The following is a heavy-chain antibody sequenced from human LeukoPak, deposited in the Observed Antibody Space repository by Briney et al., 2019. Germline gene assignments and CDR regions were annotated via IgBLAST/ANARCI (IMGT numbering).Heavy chain of an antibody. J-gene: IGHJ5*02. Sequence: PSQTLSLTCTVSGGSISSGGYYWSWIRQHPGKGLEWIGYIYYSGSTYYNPSLKSRVTISVDTSKNQFSLKLSSVTAADTAVYYCARGLLWFGSIDPHWFGPWGQGTLVTVSS. D-gene: IGHD3-10*01. V-gene: IGHV4-31*03. CDR2: IYYSGST. CDR1: GGSISSGGYY. CDR3: ARGLLWFGSIDPHWFGP.